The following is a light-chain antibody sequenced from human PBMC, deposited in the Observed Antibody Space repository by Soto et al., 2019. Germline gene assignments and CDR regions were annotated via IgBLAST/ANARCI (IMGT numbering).Light chain of an antibody. CDR2: GAS. Sequence: ELVLTQSPGPLTLSPAKRATLSCRAIQSVSSSYLAWYQQKPGQAPRLLIYGASSRATSIPDRCSGSGSGTDFTLTISRLEPEDFAVYYCQQYNNWPPWTFGQGTKVDIK. CDR1: QSVSSSY. J-gene: IGKJ1*01. CDR3: QQYNNWPPWT. V-gene: IGKV3-20*01.